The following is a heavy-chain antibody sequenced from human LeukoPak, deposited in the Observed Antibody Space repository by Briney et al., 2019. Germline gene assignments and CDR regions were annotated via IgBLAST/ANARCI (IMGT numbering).Heavy chain of an antibody. V-gene: IGHV3-43*02. CDR2: ITGDGYT. D-gene: IGHD3-10*01. J-gene: IGHJ4*02. CDR1: GFTFADYA. Sequence: GGSLRLSCAASGFTFADYAMHWVRQPPGKGLEWVSLITGDGYTYYADSVKGRFTISRDNSKNSLYLQMNGLRTEDTALYYCSKDKLYGSGGYYHSWGQGTLVTVSS. CDR3: SKDKLYGSGGYYHS.